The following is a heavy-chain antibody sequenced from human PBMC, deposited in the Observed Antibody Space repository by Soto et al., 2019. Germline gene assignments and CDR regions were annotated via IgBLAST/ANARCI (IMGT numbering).Heavy chain of an antibody. J-gene: IGHJ5*02. CDR2: IYYSGST. D-gene: IGHD3-22*01. V-gene: IGHV4-61*01. CDR1: GGSVSSGSYY. Sequence: SETLSLTCTVSGGSVSSGSYYWSWIRQHPGRGLEWIGYIYYSGSTNYNPSLKSRVTISVDTSKNQFSLKLSSVTAADTAVYYCARAANHYYDSSGYLNWFDPWGQGTLVTVSS. CDR3: ARAANHYYDSSGYLNWFDP.